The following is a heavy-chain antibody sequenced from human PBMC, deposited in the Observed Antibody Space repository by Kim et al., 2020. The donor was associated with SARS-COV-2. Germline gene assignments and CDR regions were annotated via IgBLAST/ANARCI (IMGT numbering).Heavy chain of an antibody. D-gene: IGHD4-17*01. CDR3: ARDAYGDPLDY. J-gene: IGHJ4*02. V-gene: IGHV4-59*01. CDR2: T. Sequence: TNYNPSLKSRVTISVDTSKNQFSLKLTSVTAADTAVYYCARDAYGDPLDYWGQGTLVTVSS.